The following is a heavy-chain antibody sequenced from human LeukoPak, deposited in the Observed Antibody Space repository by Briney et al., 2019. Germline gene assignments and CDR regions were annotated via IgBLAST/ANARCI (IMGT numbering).Heavy chain of an antibody. D-gene: IGHD4-11*01. CDR3: ARAVIEDY. Sequence: GRSLRLSCAASGFTFSRYAMHWVRQAPGKGLEWMGLISYDGSNKYYADSVQGRLTISRDNSKNTVYLQMNSLRAEDTALYYCARAVIEDYWGQGTLVTVSS. CDR1: GFTFSRYA. V-gene: IGHV3-30*07. CDR2: ISYDGSNK. J-gene: IGHJ4*02.